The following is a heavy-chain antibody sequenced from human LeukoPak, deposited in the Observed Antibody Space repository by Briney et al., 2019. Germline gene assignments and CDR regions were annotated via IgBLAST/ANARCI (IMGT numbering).Heavy chain of an antibody. CDR3: ARGFSH. CDR2: IYYTGST. Sequence: SETLSLTCTVSGGSISSYYWNWIRQSPGKGLEWIGYIYYTGSTNYNPSLKSRVTISIHTSKNQFSLKLSSVTAADTAVYYCARGFSHWGQGTLVTVSS. V-gene: IGHV4-59*12. CDR1: GGSISSYY. J-gene: IGHJ4*02.